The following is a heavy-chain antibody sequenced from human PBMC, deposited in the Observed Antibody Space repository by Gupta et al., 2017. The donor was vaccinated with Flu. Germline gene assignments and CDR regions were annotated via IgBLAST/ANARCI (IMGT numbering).Heavy chain of an antibody. V-gene: IGHV4-34*01. J-gene: IGHJ6*03. D-gene: IGHD1-26*01. Sequence: WIRQFPGKGPEWIGETNHGGSIKYNPSLKSRVIVSVDTTKIHFSLKLTSVTAADTAIYYCATRSVVGYYMDVWGQGTSVTVSS. CDR3: ATRSVVGYYMDV. CDR2: TNHGGSI.